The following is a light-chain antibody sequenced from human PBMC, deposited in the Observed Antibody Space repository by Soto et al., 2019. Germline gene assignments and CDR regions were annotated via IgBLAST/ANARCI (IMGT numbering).Light chain of an antibody. CDR1: QTISNY. V-gene: IGKV3-20*01. CDR2: GAS. J-gene: IGKJ2*01. Sequence: IVLTQSPGTLSLSPGERATLSCRTSQTISNYLAWHQQKRGQAPRLLIYGASSRATGIPDRFSGSGSGTDFSLTISRLEPEDFAVYYCQHYGTSPPYTFGQGTKLEIK. CDR3: QHYGTSPPYT.